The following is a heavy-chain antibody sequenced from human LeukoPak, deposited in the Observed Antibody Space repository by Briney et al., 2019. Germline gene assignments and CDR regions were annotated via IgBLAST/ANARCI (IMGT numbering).Heavy chain of an antibody. CDR2: TGTAGDT. J-gene: IGHJ4*02. V-gene: IGHV3-13*04. CDR1: GFTFTSYD. D-gene: IGHD1-1*01. CDR3: VRGSNNYDTTGFDH. Sequence: PGGSLRLSCTASGFTFTSYDMHWVRQATGKGLEWVSATGTAGDTYYPVSVRGRFTISRENAKKSLYLQMNSLRAGDTAVYYCVRGSNNYDTTGFDHWGQGTLVTVSS.